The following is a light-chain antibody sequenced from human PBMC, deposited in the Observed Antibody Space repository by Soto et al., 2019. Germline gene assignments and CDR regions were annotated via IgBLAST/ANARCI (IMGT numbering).Light chain of an antibody. J-gene: IGKJ4*01. V-gene: IGKV4-1*01. CDR2: WAS. CDR3: QQYYSTLLT. CDR1: QSVLYSSNNKNY. Sequence: EIVMTPPPESQDVYLGERATINCKSSQSVLYSSNNKNYLAWYQQKPGQPPKLLIYWASTRESGVPDRFSGSGSGTDFTLTISSLQAEDGAVYYCQQYYSTLLTFGGGTKVDSK.